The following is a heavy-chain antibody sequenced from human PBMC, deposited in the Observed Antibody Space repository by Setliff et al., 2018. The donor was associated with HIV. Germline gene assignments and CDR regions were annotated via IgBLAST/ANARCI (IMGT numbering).Heavy chain of an antibody. CDR2: INPSGGST. Sequence: ASVKVSCKASADTFTSYYMHWVRQAPGQGLEWMGIINPSGGSTSYAQKFQGRVTMTEDTSTDTACMELSSLRSEDTAVYYYATGSPSSSWDYHPLDYWGQGTLVTVSS. CDR1: ADTFTSYY. J-gene: IGHJ4*02. CDR3: ATGSPSSSWDYHPLDY. D-gene: IGHD6-13*01. V-gene: IGHV1-46*01.